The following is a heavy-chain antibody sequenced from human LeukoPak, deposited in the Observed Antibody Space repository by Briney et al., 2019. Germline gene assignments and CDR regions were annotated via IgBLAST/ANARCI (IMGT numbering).Heavy chain of an antibody. CDR1: GFTFSSYA. V-gene: IGHV3-30*01. J-gene: IGHJ5*02. D-gene: IGHD1-26*01. Sequence: LAGGSLRLSCAASGFTFSSYAMHWVRQAPGKGLEGVAVISYDGSNKYYADSVKGRFTISRDNSKNTLYLQMNSLRAEDTAVYYCARGIASEVANWFDPWGQGTLVTVSS. CDR3: ARGIASEVANWFDP. CDR2: ISYDGSNK.